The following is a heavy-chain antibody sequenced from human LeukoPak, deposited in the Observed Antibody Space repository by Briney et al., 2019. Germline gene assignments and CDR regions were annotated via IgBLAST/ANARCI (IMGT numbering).Heavy chain of an antibody. CDR1: GYSFSSYW. Sequence: GESLKSSCKGSGYSFSSYWIGWGRQMPGRGLEWMGIIYPGDSDTRYSPSFQGQVTISADKSISTAYLQWSSLKASDTAMYYCARGGIYCSGGSCYVDYWGQGTLVTVSS. J-gene: IGHJ4*02. CDR3: ARGGIYCSGGSCYVDY. CDR2: IYPGDSDT. D-gene: IGHD2-15*01. V-gene: IGHV5-51*01.